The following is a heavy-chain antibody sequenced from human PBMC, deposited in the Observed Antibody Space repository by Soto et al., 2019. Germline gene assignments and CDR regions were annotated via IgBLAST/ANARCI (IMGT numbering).Heavy chain of an antibody. CDR3: ARMYYGSGSYYKGRNFDY. V-gene: IGHV1-18*01. CDR2: ISAYNGNT. CDR1: GYTFTSYG. Sequence: QVQLVQSGAEVKKPGASVKVSCKASGYTFTSYGISWVRQAPGQGLEWMGWISAYNGNTNYAQKLQGRVTMTTDTSTSTAYMELRSLRSDDTAVYYCARMYYGSGSYYKGRNFDYWGQGTLVTVSS. D-gene: IGHD3-10*01. J-gene: IGHJ4*02.